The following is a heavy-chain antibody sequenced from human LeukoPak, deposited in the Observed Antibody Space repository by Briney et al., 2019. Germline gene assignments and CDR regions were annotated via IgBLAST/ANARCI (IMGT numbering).Heavy chain of an antibody. D-gene: IGHD6-6*01. CDR3: ARGGIAARMNWFDP. V-gene: IGHV4-4*09. Sequence: SETLSLTCTVPGGSISSYYWSWIRQPPGKGLEWIGYIYTSGSTHYNPSLKSRVTISVDTSKNQFSLKLSSVTAADTAVYYCARGGIAARMNWFDPWGQGTLVTVSS. CDR1: GGSISSYY. CDR2: IYTSGST. J-gene: IGHJ5*02.